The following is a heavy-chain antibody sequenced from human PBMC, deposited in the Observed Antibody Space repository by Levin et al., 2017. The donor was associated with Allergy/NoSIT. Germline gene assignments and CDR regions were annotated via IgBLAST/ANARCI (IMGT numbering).Heavy chain of an antibody. J-gene: IGHJ4*02. CDR2: IYSAGDT. CDR1: GGSISGYY. D-gene: IGHD6-19*01. Sequence: SQTLSLTCTVSGGSISGYYWTWIRQPPGEGLEWIGYIYSAGDTIYNPSLKSRVTISLDTSKNQVSLRLNSVTAVDTAVYYCARQGTGYSSSDYWGQGTLVTVSS. V-gene: IGHV4-59*01. CDR3: ARQGTGYSSSDY.